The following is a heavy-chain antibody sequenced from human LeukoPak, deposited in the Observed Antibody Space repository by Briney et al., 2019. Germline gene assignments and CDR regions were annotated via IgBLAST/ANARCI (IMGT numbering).Heavy chain of an antibody. J-gene: IGHJ4*02. CDR1: GFTFSSYA. V-gene: IGHV3-23*01. CDR3: AKVYDSSGYYYVFDY. D-gene: IGHD3-22*01. CDR2: ISGGGGST. Sequence: GGSLRLSCAASGFTFSSYAMSWVRQAPGKGLEWVSAISGGGGSTYYADSVKGRFTISRDNSKNTLYLQMNSLRAEDTAVYYCAKVYDSSGYYYVFDYWGQGTLVTVSS.